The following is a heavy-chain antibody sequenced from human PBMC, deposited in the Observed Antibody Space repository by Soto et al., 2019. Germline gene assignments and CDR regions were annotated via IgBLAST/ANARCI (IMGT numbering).Heavy chain of an antibody. CDR2: ISYDGSNK. CDR1: GFTFSGYA. CDR3: ARDATSFFSGGSY. Sequence: PGGSLRLSCAASGFTFSGYAMHWVRQAPGKGLEWVAVISYDGSNKYYADSVKGRFTISRDNSKNTLYLQMNSLRAEDTAVYYCARDATSFFSGGSYWGQGTLVTVSS. V-gene: IGHV3-30-3*01. D-gene: IGHD2-15*01. J-gene: IGHJ4*02.